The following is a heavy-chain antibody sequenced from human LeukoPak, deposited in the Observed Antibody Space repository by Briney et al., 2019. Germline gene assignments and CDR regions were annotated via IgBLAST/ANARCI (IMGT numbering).Heavy chain of an antibody. J-gene: IGHJ4*02. CDR1: GFTFSTYS. Sequence: GGSLRLSCTVSGFTFSTYSMHWLRQAPGKGLEWVSYISSTGNTIAYADSVRGRFTISRDNAKNSLYLQMNSLRDDDTAVYYCARDSRYSFDYWGQGALVTVSS. CDR2: ISSTGNTI. D-gene: IGHD2-15*01. V-gene: IGHV3-48*02. CDR3: ARDSRYSFDY.